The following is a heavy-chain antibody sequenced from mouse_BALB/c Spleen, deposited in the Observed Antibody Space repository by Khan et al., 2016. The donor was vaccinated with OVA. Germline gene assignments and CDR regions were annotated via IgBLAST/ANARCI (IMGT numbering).Heavy chain of an antibody. CDR3: ARFTPYGDHACFAY. J-gene: IGHJ3*01. D-gene: IGHD2-13*01. Sequence: QVQLQQSGAELARPGASVKMSCKASGYTFTSYTMHWVKQRPGQGLEWIGYINPSSGYTNYNQKFKDKATLTADKSSSTAYMQLSSLTSEDSAVDYSARFTPYGDHACFAYWGQGTLVTVSA. CDR2: INPSSGYT. V-gene: IGHV1-4*01. CDR1: GYTFTSYT.